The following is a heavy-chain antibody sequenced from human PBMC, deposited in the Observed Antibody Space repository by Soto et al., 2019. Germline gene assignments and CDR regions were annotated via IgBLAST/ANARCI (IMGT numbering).Heavy chain of an antibody. CDR1: GFSFSTNS. D-gene: IGHD1-26*01. CDR3: ARAELLPFYFDS. V-gene: IGHV3-21*01. Sequence: PGSFLRGSCAALGFSFSTNSMNWVRQAPGKGLEWVSSISSSSSYIYYADSVKGRFTISRDNAKNSLYLQMNSLRAEDTAVYYCARAELLPFYFDSWGQGTLVTVSS. CDR2: ISSSSSYI. J-gene: IGHJ4*02.